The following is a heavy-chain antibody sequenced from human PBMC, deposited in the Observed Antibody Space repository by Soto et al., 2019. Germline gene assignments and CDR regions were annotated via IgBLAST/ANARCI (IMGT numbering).Heavy chain of an antibody. CDR3: ARVADCISTSCYTRGYYYYYYGMDV. CDR1: GGTFSSYA. Sequence: SVKVSCKASGGTFSSYAISWVRQAPGQGLEWMGGIIPIFGTANYAQKFQGRVTITADESTSTAYMELSSLRSEDTAVYYCARVADCISTSCYTRGYYYYYYGMDVWG. CDR2: IIPIFGTA. V-gene: IGHV1-69*13. J-gene: IGHJ6*02. D-gene: IGHD2-2*02.